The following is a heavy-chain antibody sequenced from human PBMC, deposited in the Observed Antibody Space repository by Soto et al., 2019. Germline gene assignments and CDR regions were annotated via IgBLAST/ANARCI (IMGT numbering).Heavy chain of an antibody. CDR2: INYTGST. D-gene: IGHD2-2*01. Sequence: SETLSLTCTVSGVSISSGDYYWSWIRQHPGEGLEWIGYINYTGSTNYNPSLKSRVTISVDSSKNQFSLKLSSVTAADTAVYYCARGVNYCSSTSCYHFDYWGQGTLVTVS. CDR1: GVSISSGDYY. J-gene: IGHJ4*02. V-gene: IGHV4-31*03. CDR3: ARGVNYCSSTSCYHFDY.